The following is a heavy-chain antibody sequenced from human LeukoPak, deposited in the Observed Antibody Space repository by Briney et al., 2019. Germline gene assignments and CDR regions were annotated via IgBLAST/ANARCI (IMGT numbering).Heavy chain of an antibody. V-gene: IGHV3-21*01. D-gene: IGHD6-13*01. Sequence: PGGSLRLSCAASGFAFNTYSMNWVRQAPGKGLEWVSFIFSSSTYIYYTDSVKGRFTISRDNSKNTLYLQMNSLRAEDTAVYYCAKDPRRYSRTGGYFDYWGQGTLVTVSS. CDR3: AKDPRRYSRTGGYFDY. CDR2: IFSSSTYI. J-gene: IGHJ4*02. CDR1: GFAFNTYS.